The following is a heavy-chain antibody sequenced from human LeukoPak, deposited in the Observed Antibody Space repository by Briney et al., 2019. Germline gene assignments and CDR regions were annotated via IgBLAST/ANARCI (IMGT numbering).Heavy chain of an antibody. CDR3: VRDEGKRSWYHTGSGTYD. Sequence: ASVTVSFMASGYTFTNYAMNWVRQAPGQGREWVGWINTNTGNPTYSQGFPGRVVFSLDTSVSAAYLQISSLKAEDTAVYYFVRDEGKRSWYHTGSGTYDWGQGTLATVS. CDR2: INTNTGNP. V-gene: IGHV7-4-1*02. D-gene: IGHD6-13*01. J-gene: IGHJ4*02. CDR1: GYTFTNYA.